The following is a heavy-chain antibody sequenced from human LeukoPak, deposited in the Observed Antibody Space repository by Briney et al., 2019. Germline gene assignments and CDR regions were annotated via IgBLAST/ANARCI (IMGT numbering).Heavy chain of an antibody. CDR3: ARSGRRQYGMDV. D-gene: IGHD6-25*01. CDR2: INPSGGST. V-gene: IGHV1-46*01. Sequence: GASVKVSCKASGYTFTSYYMHWVRQAPEQGLEWMGIINPSGGSTSYAQKFQGRVTMTRDTSTSTVYMELSSLRSEDTAVYYCARSGRRQYGMDVWGQGTTVTVSS. J-gene: IGHJ6*02. CDR1: GYTFTSYY.